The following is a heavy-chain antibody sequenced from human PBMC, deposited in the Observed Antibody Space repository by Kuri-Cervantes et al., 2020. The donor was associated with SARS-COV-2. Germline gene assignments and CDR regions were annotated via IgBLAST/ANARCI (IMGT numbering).Heavy chain of an antibody. CDR2: IYHSGST. Sequence: GSLRLSCSVPGCSISSNQWRTWLRQPPGKGLEWISEIYHSGSTNYNPSLKSRVTISVDQSRNQYSLMLSYVTAAATAIYYCARGTRYCNGGDCYSGFDPWGQGTLVTVSS. D-gene: IGHD2-21*01. CDR3: ARGTRYCNGGDCYSGFDP. CDR1: GCSISSNQW. J-gene: IGHJ5*02. V-gene: IGHV4-4*02.